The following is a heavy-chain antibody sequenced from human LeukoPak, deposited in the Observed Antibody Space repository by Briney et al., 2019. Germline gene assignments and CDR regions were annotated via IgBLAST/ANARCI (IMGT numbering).Heavy chain of an antibody. D-gene: IGHD3-10*01. V-gene: IGHV3-15*01. J-gene: IGHJ4*02. CDR3: STDLGLTMMRGVLVS. Sequence: PGGSLRLSCAASGFTFTHAWMTWVRQAPGKGLEWVGRIKSKGDGETTDYAAPVKGRFFLSRDDSEATLYLQMNYLETEDTAVYYCSTDLGLTMMRGVLVSWGQGTLVTVSS. CDR2: IKSKGDGETT. CDR1: GFTFTHAW.